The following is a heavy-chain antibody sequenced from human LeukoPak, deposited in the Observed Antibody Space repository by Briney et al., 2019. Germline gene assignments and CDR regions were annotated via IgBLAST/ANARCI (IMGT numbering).Heavy chain of an antibody. J-gene: IGHJ4*02. CDR3: AKSLDY. V-gene: IGHV3-7*01. CDR1: GFTFSTSW. CDR2: IKQDGSET. Sequence: GGSLRLSCAASGFTFSTSWMDWVRQAPGKGLEWVANIKQDGSETYYVDSAKGRFTISRDNAKNSLYLQMDSLRVDDTAIYHCAKSLDYWGQGTLVTVSS.